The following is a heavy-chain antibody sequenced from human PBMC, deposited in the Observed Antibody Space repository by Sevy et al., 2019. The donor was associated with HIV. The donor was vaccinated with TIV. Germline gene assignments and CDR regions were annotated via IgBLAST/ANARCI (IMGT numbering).Heavy chain of an antibody. J-gene: IGHJ4*02. Sequence: SETLSLTCTVSGGSISSSSYYWGSIRQPPGKGLDWIGSIYYSGSTYYNPSLKSRVTISVDTSKNQFSLKLSSVTAADTTVYYCAGFHCSGGSFYPRGGVYFDYWGQGTLVTVSS. CDR1: GGSISSSSYY. CDR2: IYYSGST. V-gene: IGHV4-39*01. D-gene: IGHD2-15*01. CDR3: AGFHCSGGSFYPRGGVYFDY.